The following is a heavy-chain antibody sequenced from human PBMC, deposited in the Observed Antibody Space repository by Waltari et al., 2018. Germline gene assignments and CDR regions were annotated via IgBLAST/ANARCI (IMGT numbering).Heavy chain of an antibody. V-gene: IGHV4-34*01. Sequence: QVQLQQWGAGLLKPSEPLSLTCAVYGGSFSGYYWSWIRQPPGKGLEWIGEINHSGSTNYNPSLKSRVTISVDTSKNQFSLKLSSVTAADTAVYYCARGSSTVIDYWGQGTLVTVSS. J-gene: IGHJ4*02. CDR3: ARGSSTVIDY. CDR2: INHSGST. CDR1: GGSFSGYY. D-gene: IGHD4-17*01.